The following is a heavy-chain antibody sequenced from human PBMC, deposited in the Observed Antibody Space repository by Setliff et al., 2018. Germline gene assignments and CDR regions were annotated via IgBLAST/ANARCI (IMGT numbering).Heavy chain of an antibody. CDR3: ARLGRNNSAPPGDY. CDR1: GYSFPSYW. V-gene: IGHV5-51*01. CDR2: IYPGDSHT. J-gene: IGHJ4*02. D-gene: IGHD6-25*01. Sequence: PGESLKISCKASGYSFPSYWIGWVRQVPGKGLEWMGIIYPGDSHTRYSPSFQGQVTISADKSFLTAFLQWTYLKASDSAMYYCARLGRNNSAPPGDYWGQGTLVTVSS.